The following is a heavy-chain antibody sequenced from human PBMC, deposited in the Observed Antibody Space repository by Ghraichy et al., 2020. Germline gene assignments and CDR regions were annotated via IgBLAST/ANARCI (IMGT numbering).Heavy chain of an antibody. Sequence: GGSLRLSCAASGFTFSNAWMSWVRPAPGKGLEWVGRIKGKTDGGTIDYAAPVKGRFTISRDDSKNTLYLQMNSPKTEDTAVYYCTTSLDSWGQGTLVTVSS. CDR2: IKGKTDGGTI. CDR1: GFTFSNAW. J-gene: IGHJ5*01. V-gene: IGHV3-15*01. CDR3: TTSLDS.